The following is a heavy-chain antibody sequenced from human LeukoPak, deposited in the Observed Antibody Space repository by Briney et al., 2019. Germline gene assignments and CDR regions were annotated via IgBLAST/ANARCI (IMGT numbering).Heavy chain of an antibody. D-gene: IGHD6-19*01. CDR2: IRYDGSNK. CDR1: GFTFSSYG. J-gene: IGHJ4*02. Sequence: GGSLRLSCAASGFTFSSYGMHWVRQAPGKGLEWVAFIRYDGSNKYYADSVKGRFTISRDNAKNSLYLQMNSLRAEDTAVYYCVRDSSPPGLFDYWGQGTLVTVSS. V-gene: IGHV3-30*02. CDR3: VRDSSPPGLFDY.